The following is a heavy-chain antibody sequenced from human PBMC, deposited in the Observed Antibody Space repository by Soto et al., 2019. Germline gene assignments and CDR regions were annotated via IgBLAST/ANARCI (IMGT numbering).Heavy chain of an antibody. J-gene: IGHJ3*02. D-gene: IGHD2-2*01. CDR1: GFTFSTYA. CDR2: ISGDGRST. V-gene: IGHV3-64*01. CDR3: ARVCSTTSCDGAFDI. Sequence: EVQLVESGGGLVQPGGSLRLSCAASGFTFSTYAMHWVRQAPGKGLEYVSLISGDGRSTYYANSVKGRFTISRDNSKNTLYLQVGSLRAEDMAVYYCARVCSTTSCDGAFDIWGQGTMVIVSS.